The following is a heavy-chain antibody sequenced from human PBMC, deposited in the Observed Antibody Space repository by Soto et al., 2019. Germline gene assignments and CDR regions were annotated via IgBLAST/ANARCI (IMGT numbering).Heavy chain of an antibody. CDR2: IYYSGST. CDR3: ARGEPSLYYYYMDV. J-gene: IGHJ6*03. V-gene: IGHV4-59*01. CDR1: GGSISSYY. Sequence: SETLSLTCPVSGGSISSYYWSWIRQPPGKGLEWIGYIYYSGSTNYNPSLKSRVTISVDTSKNQFSLKLSSVTAADTAVYYCARGEPSLYYYYMDVWGKGTTVTVSS. D-gene: IGHD6-6*01.